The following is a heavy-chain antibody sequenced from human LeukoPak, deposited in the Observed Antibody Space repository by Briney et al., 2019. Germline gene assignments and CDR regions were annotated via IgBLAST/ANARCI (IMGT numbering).Heavy chain of an antibody. Sequence: PGGSLRLSCAASGFTFNNYDMHWVRQAPGKGLEWVSGISWNSSSIAYADSVKGRFTISRDNAKNSLYLQMNSLRAEDTALYYCAKALRKYYYYMDVWGKGTTVTVSS. J-gene: IGHJ6*03. CDR1: GFTFNNYD. V-gene: IGHV3-9*01. CDR2: ISWNSSSI. CDR3: AKALRKYYYYMDV.